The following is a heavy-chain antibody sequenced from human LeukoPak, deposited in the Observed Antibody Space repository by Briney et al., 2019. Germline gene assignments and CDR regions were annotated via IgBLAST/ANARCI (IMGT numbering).Heavy chain of an antibody. CDR2: ITGSGGST. J-gene: IGHJ4*02. CDR1: GFTVSSNY. Sequence: GGSLRLSCAASGFTVSSNYMSWVRQAPGKGLEWVSAITGSGGSTYYADSVKGRFTISRDNSKNTLYLQMNSLRAEDTAVYYCGKDQNVAAAGVPYDYWGQGTLVTVSS. V-gene: IGHV3-23*01. CDR3: GKDQNVAAAGVPYDY. D-gene: IGHD6-13*01.